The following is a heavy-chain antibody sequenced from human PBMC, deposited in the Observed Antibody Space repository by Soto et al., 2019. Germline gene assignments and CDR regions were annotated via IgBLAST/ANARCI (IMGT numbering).Heavy chain of an antibody. J-gene: IGHJ6*02. V-gene: IGHV1-69*01. CDR2: LIPVFDTP. CDR3: ASTPVTGRYSYYGMDA. D-gene: IGHD4-4*01. Sequence: QVQPVQSGSEVKKPGSSVRVSCKTGSFYAVSWVRQAPGQGLEWMGGLIPVFDTPSYAQKFQGRVTITADESKSTAYMELSSLRSEDTALYYCASTPVTGRYSYYGMDAWDQGIPVTVSS. CDR1: SFYA.